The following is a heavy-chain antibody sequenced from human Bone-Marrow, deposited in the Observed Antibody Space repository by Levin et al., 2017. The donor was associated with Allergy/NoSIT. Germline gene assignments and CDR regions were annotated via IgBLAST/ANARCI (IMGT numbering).Heavy chain of an antibody. V-gene: IGHV1-2*06. CDR3: ARGNFFDSSGLHL. Sequence: ASVKVSCKASGYTFTGDYIYWVRQAPGQGLEWMGRINPNSGGTNSAQRFQGRVTMTRDTSISTAYMELRRLTSDDTAVYYCARGNFFDSSGLHLWDQGTLVTVSS. CDR1: GYTFTGDY. D-gene: IGHD3-22*01. J-gene: IGHJ4*02. CDR2: INPNSGGT.